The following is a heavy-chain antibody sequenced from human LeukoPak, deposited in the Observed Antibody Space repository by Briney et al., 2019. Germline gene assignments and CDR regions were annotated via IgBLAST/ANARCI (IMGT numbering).Heavy chain of an antibody. V-gene: IGHV4-61*02. D-gene: IGHD2-2*01. Sequence: SQTLSLTCTVSGGSISSGSYYWSWIRQPAGKGLEWIGRIYTSGSTNYNPSLKSRVTISVDTSKNQFSLKLSSVTAADTAVYYCARGPVVPASDYYYYYMDVWGKGTTVTVSS. CDR1: GGSISSGSYY. J-gene: IGHJ6*03. CDR3: ARGPVVPASDYYYYYMDV. CDR2: IYTSGST.